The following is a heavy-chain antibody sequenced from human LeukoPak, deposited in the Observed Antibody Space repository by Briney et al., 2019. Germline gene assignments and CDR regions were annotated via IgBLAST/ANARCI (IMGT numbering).Heavy chain of an antibody. CDR1: GFTFSNYG. CDR3: ARDRDSSGWYEGFDY. D-gene: IGHD6-19*01. V-gene: IGHV3-30*03. J-gene: IGHJ4*02. Sequence: GRSLRLSCAASGFTFSNYGMHWVRQAPDKGLEWVAVISYDGSNKYYADSVKGRFTISRDNSKNTLYLQMNSLRADDTAVYYCARDRDSSGWYEGFDYWGQGTLVTVSS. CDR2: ISYDGSNK.